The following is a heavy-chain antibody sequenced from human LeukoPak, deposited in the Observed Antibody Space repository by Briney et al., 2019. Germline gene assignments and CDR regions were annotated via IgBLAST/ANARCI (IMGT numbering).Heavy chain of an antibody. D-gene: IGHD1-1*01. Sequence: PSETLSLTCTVSGVSISSSNSYWGWIRQPPGKGLEWIGSIYYSGNTYYNASLKSQVSISIDTSKNQFSLKLSSVTAADTAVYYCARLGELVTTGTTRNYYYYYMDVWGKGTTVTISS. J-gene: IGHJ6*03. V-gene: IGHV4-39*01. CDR2: IYYSGNT. CDR1: GVSISSSNSY. CDR3: ARLGELVTTGTTRNYYYYYMDV.